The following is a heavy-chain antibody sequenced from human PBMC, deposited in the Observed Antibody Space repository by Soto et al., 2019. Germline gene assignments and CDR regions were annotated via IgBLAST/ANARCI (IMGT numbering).Heavy chain of an antibody. CDR3: ARGRVYSSGWYDY. CDR1: GFTFSDYY. CDR2: ISSSGTTI. J-gene: IGHJ4*02. Sequence: QVQLVESGGGLVKPGGSLRLSCAASGFTFSDYYMSWIRQAPGKGLEWVSSISSSGTTIYYADSVKGRFTISRDNAKNLLYLQMNSLSAEDTAVYLCARGRVYSSGWYDYWGQGTLVTVSS. V-gene: IGHV3-11*01. D-gene: IGHD6-19*01.